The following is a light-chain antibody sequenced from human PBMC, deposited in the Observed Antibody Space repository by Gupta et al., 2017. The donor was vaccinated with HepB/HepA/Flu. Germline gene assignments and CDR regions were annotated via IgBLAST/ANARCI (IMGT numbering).Light chain of an antibody. Sequence: SYVLTQPPSVSVDPGKTARITCGGNNIGSKSVHWYQQKPGQAPVLVVYDDSDRPSGIPERFSGSNSGNPATLTISRVEAGDEADYYCQVWDNSSDHPGEVFGTGTKVTVL. CDR1: NIGSKS. CDR2: DDS. CDR3: QVWDNSSDHPGEV. V-gene: IGLV3-21*03. J-gene: IGLJ1*01.